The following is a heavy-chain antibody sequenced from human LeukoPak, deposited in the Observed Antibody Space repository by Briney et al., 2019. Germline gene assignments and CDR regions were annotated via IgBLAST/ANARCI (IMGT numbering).Heavy chain of an antibody. CDR2: IYYSGST. Sequence: SETLSLTCTVSGGSISSSSYYWGWIRQPPGKGLEWIGSIYYSGSTYYNPSLKSRVTISVDTSKNQFSLKLSSVTAADTAVYYCVRHVRWGRAARSHFDYWGQGTLVTVSS. V-gene: IGHV4-39*01. D-gene: IGHD6-6*01. CDR3: VRHVRWGRAARSHFDY. CDR1: GGSISSSSYY. J-gene: IGHJ4*02.